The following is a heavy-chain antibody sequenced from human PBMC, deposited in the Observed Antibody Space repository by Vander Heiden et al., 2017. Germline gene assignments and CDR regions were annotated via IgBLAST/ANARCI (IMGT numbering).Heavy chain of an antibody. V-gene: IGHV1-69*01. CDR2: IIPIFGTA. J-gene: IGHJ4*02. D-gene: IGHD3-22*01. CDR1: GGTFSSYA. Sequence: QVQLVQSGAEVKKPGSSVKVSCKASGGTFSSYAISWVRQAPGQWLEWMVGIIPIFGTANYAQKVQGRVTITADESTSTAYMELRRMRSEATAVYYFPIEGSYHDSSGSSYWRQGTMVTVCS. CDR3: PIEGSYHDSSGSSY.